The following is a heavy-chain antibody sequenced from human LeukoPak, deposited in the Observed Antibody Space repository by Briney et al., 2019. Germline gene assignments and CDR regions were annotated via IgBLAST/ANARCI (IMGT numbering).Heavy chain of an antibody. J-gene: IGHJ3*02. CDR2: ITPIFGTA. CDR1: GGTFSSYA. D-gene: IGHD2-21*02. Sequence: GASVKVSCKASGGTFSSYAISWVRQAPGQGLEWMGGITPIFGTANYAQKFQGRVTITADESTSTASMELSSLRSEDTAVYYCAREGYCGGDCVDKAFDIWGQGTMVTVSS. V-gene: IGHV1-69*13. CDR3: AREGYCGGDCVDKAFDI.